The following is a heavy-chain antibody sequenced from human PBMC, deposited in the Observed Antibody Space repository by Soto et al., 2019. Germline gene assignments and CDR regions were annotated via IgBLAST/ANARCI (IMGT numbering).Heavy chain of an antibody. CDR2: INGNGAST. CDR3: AKDGDYWTGYQRGWFDH. J-gene: IGHJ5*02. CDR1: GFTFSNYA. D-gene: IGHD3-3*01. V-gene: IGHV3-23*01. Sequence: EEQLLESGGGLVQPGGSLRLSCAASGFTFSNYALSWARQAPGKALEWVSAINGNGASTYYADSVKGRFTISRDNSKSTLYLQMNSLRAGDTAMYYCAKDGDYWTGYQRGWFDHWGQGTLVTVSS.